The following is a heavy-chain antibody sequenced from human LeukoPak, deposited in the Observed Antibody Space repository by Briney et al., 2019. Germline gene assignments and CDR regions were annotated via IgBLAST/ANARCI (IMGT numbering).Heavy chain of an antibody. Sequence: GGSLRLSCAASGFTFSSYWVSWVRQAPGKGLEWVANIKQDESEEYYVDSVKGRFTISRDIARNSLYLQMNSLRAEDTAVYFCARRIVTYYYGSGLDYWGQGTLVTVSS. V-gene: IGHV3-7*01. D-gene: IGHD3-10*01. CDR3: ARRIVTYYYGSGLDY. CDR1: GFTFSSYW. J-gene: IGHJ4*02. CDR2: IKQDESEE.